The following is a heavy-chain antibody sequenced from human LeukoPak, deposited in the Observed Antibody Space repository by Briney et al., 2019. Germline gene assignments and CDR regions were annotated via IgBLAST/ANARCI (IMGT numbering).Heavy chain of an antibody. J-gene: IGHJ4*02. V-gene: IGHV3-21*01. Sequence: PGGSLRLSCAASGFTFSSHRMNWVRQAPGKGLEWVSSISTSSDYIYYADSVKGRFTISRDNAKHSLYLQMNSLRAEDTAVYYCARGLYSGYDWGQGTLVTVSS. CDR3: ARGLYSGYD. CDR2: ISTSSDYI. CDR1: GFTFSSHR. D-gene: IGHD5-12*01.